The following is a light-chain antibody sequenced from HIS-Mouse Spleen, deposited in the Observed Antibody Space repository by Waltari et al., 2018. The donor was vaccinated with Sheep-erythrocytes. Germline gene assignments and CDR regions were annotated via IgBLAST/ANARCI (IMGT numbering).Light chain of an antibody. CDR2: GGS. V-gene: IGLV2-23*01. CDR1: SSDVGSYNI. Sequence: QSALTQPASVSGSPGQSITISCTGTSSDVGSYNIVSWYQQHPGKAPKLMIYGGSKRPSGVSNRFSGSKSGNTASLTISGLQAEDEADYYCCSYAGSSTPWVFGGGTKLTVL. CDR3: CSYAGSSTPWV. J-gene: IGLJ3*02.